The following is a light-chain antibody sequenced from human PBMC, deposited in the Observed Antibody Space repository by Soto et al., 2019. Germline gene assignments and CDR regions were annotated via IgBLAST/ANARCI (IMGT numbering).Light chain of an antibody. CDR1: QSLNGN. CDR2: GAS. V-gene: IGKV3-15*01. Sequence: EIVMTQSPATLSVSPGERATLSCRASQSLNGNLAWYQQKPGQGPRLLIYGASPRATGIPARFSGSGSGTEFTLTISSLQSEDFAVYHCQQYNKWPLTFGGGTKVEIK. J-gene: IGKJ4*01. CDR3: QQYNKWPLT.